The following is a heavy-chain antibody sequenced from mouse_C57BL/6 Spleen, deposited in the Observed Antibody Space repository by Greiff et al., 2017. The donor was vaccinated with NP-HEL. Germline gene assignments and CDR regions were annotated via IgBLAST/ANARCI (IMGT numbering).Heavy chain of an antibody. CDR2: IDSETGGT. J-gene: IGHJ2*01. CDR3: TRYTTVLDY. Sequence: QVQLQQSGAELVRPGASVTLSCKASGYTFTDYEMHWVKQTPVHGLEWIGAIDSETGGTAYNQKFKGKAILTADKSSSTAYMELRSLTSEDSAVYYCTRYTTVLDYWGQGTTLTVSS. V-gene: IGHV1-15*01. CDR1: GYTFTDYE. D-gene: IGHD1-1*01.